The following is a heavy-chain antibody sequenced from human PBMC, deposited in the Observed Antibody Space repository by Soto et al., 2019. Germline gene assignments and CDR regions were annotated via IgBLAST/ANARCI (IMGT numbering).Heavy chain of an antibody. CDR1: GVSISSHDW. D-gene: IGHD6-13*01. CDR2: SHQSGNT. V-gene: IGHV4-4*02. Sequence: QVQLQESGPGLVKTSGTLSLTCAVSGVSISSHDWWTWVRQPPGKGLEWIGESHQSGNTNYNSSLDSRVTISVDKSKNQFSLKLTSVTVADTAVYYCATRDSSRFYWGQGTLVTVSS. CDR3: ATRDSSRFY. J-gene: IGHJ4*02.